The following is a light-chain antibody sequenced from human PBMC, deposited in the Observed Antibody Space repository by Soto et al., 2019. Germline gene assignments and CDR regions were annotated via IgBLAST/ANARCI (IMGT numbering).Light chain of an antibody. Sequence: DVVMTQTPLSLSVAPGQPASISCKSSQSLLHITVETFLFWYPQKPGQSPQLLIYEVSTRVSGVQDRFSGRGSGTDFTLEISRVEPDDVGIYYCMQSTHRHPTFGQGTRLGIE. V-gene: IGKV2-29*03. CDR1: QSLLHITVETF. CDR2: EVS. J-gene: IGKJ5*01. CDR3: MQSTHRHPT.